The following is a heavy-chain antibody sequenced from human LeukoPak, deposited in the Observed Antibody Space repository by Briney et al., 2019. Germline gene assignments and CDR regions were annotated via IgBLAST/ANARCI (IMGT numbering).Heavy chain of an antibody. V-gene: IGHV4-34*01. Sequence: SATLSLTCAVYGGSLSVYYWDWIRQPPGKGLEWIGEINHGGITNYNPSPQRRATISVDTTKTQSPRKLSSVTAAATAVYYCTRGFSGVVASDWGQGKLVTVSS. D-gene: IGHD2-15*01. J-gene: IGHJ4*02. CDR1: GGSLSVYY. CDR2: INHGGIT. CDR3: TRGFSGVVASD.